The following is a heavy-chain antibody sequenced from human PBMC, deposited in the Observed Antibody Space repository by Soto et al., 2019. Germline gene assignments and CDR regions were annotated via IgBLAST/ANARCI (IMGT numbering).Heavy chain of an antibody. Sequence: GGSLRVSCAASGFTFSSYDMHWVRQATGKGLEWVSAIGTAGDTYYPGSVKGRFTISRENAKNSLYLQMNSLRAGDTAVYYCARGVFGDSSGWCPFDYWGQGTLVTVSS. D-gene: IGHD6-19*01. J-gene: IGHJ4*02. V-gene: IGHV3-13*04. CDR2: IGTAGDT. CDR3: ARGVFGDSSGWCPFDY. CDR1: GFTFSSYD.